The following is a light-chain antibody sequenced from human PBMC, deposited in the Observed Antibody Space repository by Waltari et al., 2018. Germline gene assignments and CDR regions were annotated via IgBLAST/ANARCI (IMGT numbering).Light chain of an antibody. CDR1: ALPKQY. CDR3: QSADSSGTYHVV. J-gene: IGLJ2*01. Sequence: SYELTQPPSVSVSPGQTARITCSGDALPKQYAYWYQQKPGQAPVQVIYKDSERPSGILEGFSGSSSGTTVTLTISGGQAEDEADYYCQSADSSGTYHVVFGGGTKLTVL. V-gene: IGLV3-25*03. CDR2: KDS.